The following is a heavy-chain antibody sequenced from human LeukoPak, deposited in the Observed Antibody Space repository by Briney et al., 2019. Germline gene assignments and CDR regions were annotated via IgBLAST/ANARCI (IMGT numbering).Heavy chain of an antibody. Sequence: GSLRLSCAASGFTFSSYWMSWVRQAPGKGLEWIGSIYHSGSTYYNPSLKSRVTISVDTSKNQFSLKLSSVTAADTAEYYCARRGSYWYFDLWGRGTLVTVSS. D-gene: IGHD3-16*01. V-gene: IGHV4-38-2*01. CDR2: IYHSGST. CDR1: GFTFSSYW. J-gene: IGHJ2*01. CDR3: ARRGSYWYFDL.